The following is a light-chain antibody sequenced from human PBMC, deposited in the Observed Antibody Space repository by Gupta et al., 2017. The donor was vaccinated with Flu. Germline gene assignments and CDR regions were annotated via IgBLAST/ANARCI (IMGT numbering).Light chain of an antibody. Sequence: QSVLTQPPSASGTPGQRVPISCSGSSSNIGSNYVYWYQQLPGTAPKLLIYRNNQRPSGVPDRFSGSKSGTSASLAISGLRSEDEADYHCAAWDDSLSGSWVFGGGTKLTVL. V-gene: IGLV1-47*01. CDR1: SSNIGSNY. CDR2: RNN. CDR3: AAWDDSLSGSWV. J-gene: IGLJ3*02.